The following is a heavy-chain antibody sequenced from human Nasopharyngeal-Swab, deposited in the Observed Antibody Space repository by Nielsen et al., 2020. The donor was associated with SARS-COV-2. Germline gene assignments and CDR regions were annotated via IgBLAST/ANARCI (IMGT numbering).Heavy chain of an antibody. CDR3: ARDSTLGLIDY. V-gene: IGHV4-59*01. CDR2: IYYSGST. Sequence: SEILSLTCTVSGGSISSYYWSWIRQPPGKGLEWIGYIYYSGSTNYNPSLKSRVTISVDTSKNQFSLKLSSVTAADTAVYYCARDSTLGLIDYWGQGTLVTVSS. CDR1: GGSISSYY. J-gene: IGHJ4*02. D-gene: IGHD4/OR15-4a*01.